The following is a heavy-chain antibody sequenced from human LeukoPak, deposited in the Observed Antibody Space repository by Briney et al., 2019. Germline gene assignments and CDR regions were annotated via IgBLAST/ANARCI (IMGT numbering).Heavy chain of an antibody. D-gene: IGHD5-18*01. CDR2: INHSGST. V-gene: IGHV4-34*01. J-gene: IGHJ4*02. CDR1: GGSFSGYY. CDR3: ARKSAIRSYGLVLGLYFDY. Sequence: SETLSLTCAVYGGSFSGYYWSWIRQPPGKGLEWIGEINHSGSTNYNPSLKSRVTISVDTSKNQFSLKLSSVTAADTAVYYCARKSAIRSYGLVLGLYFDYWGQGALVTVSS.